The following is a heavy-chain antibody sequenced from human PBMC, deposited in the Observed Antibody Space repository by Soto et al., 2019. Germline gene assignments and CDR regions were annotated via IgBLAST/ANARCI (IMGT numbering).Heavy chain of an antibody. CDR3: ARGRTIFGVVNDAFDI. D-gene: IGHD3-3*01. CDR1: GFTFSSYW. V-gene: IGHV3-74*01. CDR2: IYDDGSST. Sequence: EVQLVESGGGLVQPGGSLRLSCAASGFTFSSYWMHWVRQAPGKGLVWVPRIYDDGSSTIYADSVKGRFTISRDNAKNTLYLQMTSLRAEDSAVYYCARGRTIFGVVNDAFDIWGQGTMVTVSS. J-gene: IGHJ3*02.